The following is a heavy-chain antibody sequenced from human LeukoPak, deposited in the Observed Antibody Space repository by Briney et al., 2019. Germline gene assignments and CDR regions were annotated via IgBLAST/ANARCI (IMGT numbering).Heavy chain of an antibody. CDR1: GVSVSSGSYY. Sequence: SETLSLTCTVSGVSVSSGSYYWRWIRQPPGKGLEWIGYIYYSGSTNYNPSLKSRITISVDTSKNQFSLKLSSVTAADTAVYYCARVPGQLAPDYYYYGMDVWGKGTTVTVSS. CDR2: IYYSGST. J-gene: IGHJ6*04. CDR3: ARVPGQLAPDYYYYGMDV. V-gene: IGHV4-61*01. D-gene: IGHD6-13*01.